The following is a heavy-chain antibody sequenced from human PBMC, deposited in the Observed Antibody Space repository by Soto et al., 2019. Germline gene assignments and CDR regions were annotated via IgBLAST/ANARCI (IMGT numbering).Heavy chain of an antibody. Sequence: GGSLRLSCAASGFTFSSYAMHWVHQAPGKGLEWVAVISYDGSNKYYADSVKGRLTISRDNSKNTLYLQMNSLRAEDTAVYYCAREARLGFFDYWGQGTLVTVSS. CDR2: ISYDGSNK. J-gene: IGHJ4*02. CDR3: AREARLGFFDY. CDR1: GFTFSSYA. D-gene: IGHD3-16*01. V-gene: IGHV3-30-3*01.